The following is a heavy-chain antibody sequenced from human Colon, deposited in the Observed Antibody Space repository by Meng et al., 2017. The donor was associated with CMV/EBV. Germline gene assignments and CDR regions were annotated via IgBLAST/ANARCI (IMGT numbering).Heavy chain of an antibody. CDR2: VYTTGST. Sequence: AVSGASINRAGAAWTWIRHQPGRGLEWIGNVYTTGSTFYKPSLKSRVTISVDVSKNQFSLQLRSVTAADTAVYYCARGNGDHLFDYWGQGTLVTVSS. D-gene: IGHD2-8*01. CDR1: GASINRAGAA. V-gene: IGHV4-30-2*01. CDR3: ARGNGDHLFDY. J-gene: IGHJ4*02.